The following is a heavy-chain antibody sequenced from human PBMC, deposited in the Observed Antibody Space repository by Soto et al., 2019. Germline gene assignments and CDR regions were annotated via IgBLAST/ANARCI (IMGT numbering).Heavy chain of an antibody. V-gene: IGHV3-7*01. Sequence: PGGSLRLCCAASGFTLSSEWMRWVGQAPGKGLEWVANIKQAGSEKYYVASVKGRFTISRDNAKNSLYLQMNSLRAEDTAVYYCARDERFQYYDILTGYYHIYCFAYWGQGT. CDR2: IKQAGSEK. CDR3: ARDERFQYYDILTGYYHIYCFAY. CDR1: GFTLSSEW. D-gene: IGHD3-9*01. J-gene: IGHJ4*02.